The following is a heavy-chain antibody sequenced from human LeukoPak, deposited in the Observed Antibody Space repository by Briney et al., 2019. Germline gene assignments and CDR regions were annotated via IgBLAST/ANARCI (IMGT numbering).Heavy chain of an antibody. V-gene: IGHV5-51*01. CDR3: ARGASGFGVIY. Sequence: GESLKISCKGSGYSFTSYWIGWVRQMPGKGVEWRVIIYPGDSDTRYSPSFQGQVTISDDKSINTAYLQWSSLKASDTAMYYWARGASGFGVIYWGQGTLVTVSS. CDR2: IYPGDSDT. CDR1: GYSFTSYW. J-gene: IGHJ4*02. D-gene: IGHD3-3*01.